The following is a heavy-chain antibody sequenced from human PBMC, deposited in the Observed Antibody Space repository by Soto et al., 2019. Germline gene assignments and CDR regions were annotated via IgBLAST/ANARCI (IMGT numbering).Heavy chain of an antibody. V-gene: IGHV3-23*01. Sequence: GGSLRLSCAASGFTFSSYAMSWVRQAPGKGLEWVSAISGSGGSTYYADSVKGRFTISRDNSKNTLYLQMNSLRAEDTAVYYCAKGLSDYYDSSGYYYPTFLDYWGQGTLVTVSS. CDR1: GFTFSSYA. CDR3: AKGLSDYYDSSGYYYPTFLDY. D-gene: IGHD3-22*01. J-gene: IGHJ4*02. CDR2: ISGSGGST.